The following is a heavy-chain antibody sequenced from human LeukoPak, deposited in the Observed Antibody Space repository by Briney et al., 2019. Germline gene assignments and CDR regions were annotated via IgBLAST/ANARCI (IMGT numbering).Heavy chain of an antibody. D-gene: IGHD3-22*01. CDR2: FDPDTVET. Sequence: ASVKVSCRVSGYTLTALSMHRVRQAPGKGLEWMGGFDPDTVETIYAQKFQGRVTMTEDTSTDTAYMDLSSLRSEDTAVYYCATVRYYDTPGDSDYFDYWGQGTLVTVSS. CDR1: GYTLTALS. V-gene: IGHV1-24*01. CDR3: ATVRYYDTPGDSDYFDY. J-gene: IGHJ4*02.